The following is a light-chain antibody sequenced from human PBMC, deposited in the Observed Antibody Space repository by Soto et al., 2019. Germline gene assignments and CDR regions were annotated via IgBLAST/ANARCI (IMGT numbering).Light chain of an antibody. CDR3: SSYTNSNTLV. J-gene: IGLJ1*01. V-gene: IGLV2-14*01. Sequence: QSALTQPASVSGSPGQSITISCTGTTSVVGGYNYVSWYQQYPGKAPKLMIYDVSNRPSGVSDCFSGSKSGNTASLTISGLQADDEADYYCSSYTNSNTLVFGTGTKLTVL. CDR1: TSVVGGYNY. CDR2: DVS.